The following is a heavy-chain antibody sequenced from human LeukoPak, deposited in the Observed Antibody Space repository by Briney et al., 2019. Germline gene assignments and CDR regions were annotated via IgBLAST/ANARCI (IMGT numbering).Heavy chain of an antibody. D-gene: IGHD2-2*01. J-gene: IGHJ3*02. CDR2: INPSGGST. V-gene: IGHV1-46*01. CDR1: GYTFTSYY. CDR3: ARDSSIVVVPQDAFDI. Sequence: ASVKVSCKASGYTFTSYYMHWVRQAPGQGLEWMGIINPSGGSTSYAQKFQGRVTMTRDTSTSTVYMELSSLRSEDTAVYYCARDSSIVVVPQDAFDIWGQGTMVTVSS.